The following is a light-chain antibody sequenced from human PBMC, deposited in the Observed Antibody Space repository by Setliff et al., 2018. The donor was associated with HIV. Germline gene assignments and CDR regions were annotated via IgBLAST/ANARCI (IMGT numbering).Light chain of an antibody. Sequence: QSALTQPASVSGSPGQSITISCTGTSSDVGGYNYVSWYQQHPGKAPKLMIYDVSKRPSGVSNRFSGSKSGNTASLTISGLQAEDEADYYCSSYTGSSTPYVFGTGTKVT. CDR2: DVS. J-gene: IGLJ1*01. CDR3: SSYTGSSTPYV. V-gene: IGLV2-14*01. CDR1: SSDVGGYNY.